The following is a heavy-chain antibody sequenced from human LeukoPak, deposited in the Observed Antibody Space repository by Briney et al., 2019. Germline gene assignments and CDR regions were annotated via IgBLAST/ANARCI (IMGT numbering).Heavy chain of an antibody. CDR1: GNYW. CDR3: SRSAYYDGSGNYYDY. D-gene: IGHD3-22*01. Sequence: QTGGSLRLSCAASGNYWMHWVRQAPGKGLVWVSRISDGGSTTTYADSVKGRFTISRDNAKNTLYLQMNGLRAEDTAVYYCSRSAYYDGSGNYYDYWGQGTLVTVSS. J-gene: IGHJ4*02. V-gene: IGHV3-74*01. CDR2: ISDGGSTT.